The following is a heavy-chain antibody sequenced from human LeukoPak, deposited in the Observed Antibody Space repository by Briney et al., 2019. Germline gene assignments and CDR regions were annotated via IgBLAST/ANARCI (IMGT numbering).Heavy chain of an antibody. CDR1: AGTFSSYA. J-gene: IGHJ6*04. Sequence: ASVTVSCKASAGTFSSYAISWVRQAPGQGLEWMGGIIPIFGTANYAQKFQGRVTITADESTSTAYMELSSLRSEDTAVYYCARALGAPDQLLGTHYYGMDVWGKGTTVTVSS. V-gene: IGHV1-69*01. CDR3: ARALGAPDQLLGTHYYGMDV. CDR2: IIPIFGTA. D-gene: IGHD2-2*01.